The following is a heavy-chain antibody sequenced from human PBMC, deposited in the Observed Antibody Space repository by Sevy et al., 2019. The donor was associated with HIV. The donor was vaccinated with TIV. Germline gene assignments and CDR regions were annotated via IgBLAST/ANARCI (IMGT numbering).Heavy chain of an antibody. J-gene: IGHJ4*02. Sequence: GGSLRLSCAASGFIFSNYAIHWVRRAPGKGLEWVAVISYDGSNKDYAASVKGRFTICRDNSRNTLFLQMNSLRLDDTAVYYCARDPTFSSDTRGYYPFDSWGQGTLVTVSS. CDR3: ARDPTFSSDTRGYYPFDS. D-gene: IGHD3-22*01. CDR1: GFIFSNYA. V-gene: IGHV3-30*04. CDR2: ISYDGSNK.